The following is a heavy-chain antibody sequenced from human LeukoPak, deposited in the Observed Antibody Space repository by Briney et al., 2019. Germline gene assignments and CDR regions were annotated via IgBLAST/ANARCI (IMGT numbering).Heavy chain of an antibody. CDR2: IYSSGST. V-gene: IGHV4-39*01. D-gene: IGHD3-10*01. CDR1: GDSISSTSYY. J-gene: IGHJ5*02. CDR3: ARRVWDLFWFDP. Sequence: PSETLSLTCTVSGDSISSTSYYWGWIRQPPGKGLEWIASIYSSGSTSYNPSLKSRVTISVDTSKNQFSLKLSSVTAADTAVYYCARRVWDLFWFDPWGQGTLVTVSS.